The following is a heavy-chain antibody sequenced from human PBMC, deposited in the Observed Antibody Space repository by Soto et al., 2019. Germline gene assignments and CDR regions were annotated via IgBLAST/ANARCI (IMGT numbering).Heavy chain of an antibody. CDR3: AKDPYYYGSGSYLIDY. D-gene: IGHD3-10*01. CDR2: ISGSGGST. Sequence: TGGSLRLSCAASGFTFSSYAMSWVRQAPGKGLEWVSAISGSGGSTYYADSVKGRFTISRDNSKNTLYLQMNSLRAEDTAVYYCAKDPYYYGSGSYLIDYWGQGTLVTVSS. J-gene: IGHJ4*02. CDR1: GFTFSSYA. V-gene: IGHV3-23*01.